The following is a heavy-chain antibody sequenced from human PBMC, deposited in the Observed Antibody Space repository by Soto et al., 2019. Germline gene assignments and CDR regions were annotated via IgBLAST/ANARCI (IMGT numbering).Heavy chain of an antibody. Sequence: EVQLVESGGGLVKPGGSLRLSCAASGFTFSSYSMNWVRQAPGQGLEWVSSISSCSSYIYYADSVKGRFTISTDSAKNALYLQMNSLRADDTAVYYYASGQRAGGMDVWGQGTTVTVSS. J-gene: IGHJ6*02. CDR1: GFTFSSYS. CDR2: ISSCSSYI. V-gene: IGHV3-21*01. CDR3: ASGQRAGGMDV.